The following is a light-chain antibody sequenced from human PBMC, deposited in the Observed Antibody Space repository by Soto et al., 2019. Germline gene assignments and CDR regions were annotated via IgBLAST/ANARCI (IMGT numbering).Light chain of an antibody. CDR1: QSVSSSY. CDR3: EQRENSLWT. Sequence: EIVLTQSPGTLSLSPGERATLSCGASQSVSSSYLAWYQQKPGQAPRLLIYGASSRATGIPDRFSGSASGTDYALTISRLQPEDFAVYYCEQRENSLWTFGQGTKVEIK. J-gene: IGKJ1*01. CDR2: GAS. V-gene: IGKV3-20*01.